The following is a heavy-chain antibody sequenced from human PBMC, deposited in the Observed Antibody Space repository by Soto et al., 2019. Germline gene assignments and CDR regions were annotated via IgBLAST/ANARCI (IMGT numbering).Heavy chain of an antibody. V-gene: IGHV4-61*01. D-gene: IGHD1-26*01. CDR1: GGSVTSRSYY. J-gene: IGHJ4*02. CDR2: ISTSGST. Sequence: LSLTCTVSGGSVTSRSYYWSWIRQPPGKGLEWIGYISTSGSTNDNPSLKSRVTISLDTSKNQFSLKLSSVTAADTAVYYCATIGIVGATSVDYWGQGALVTVSS. CDR3: ATIGIVGATSVDY.